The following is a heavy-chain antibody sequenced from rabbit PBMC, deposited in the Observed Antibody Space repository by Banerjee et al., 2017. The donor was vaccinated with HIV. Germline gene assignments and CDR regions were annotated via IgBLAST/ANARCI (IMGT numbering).Heavy chain of an antibody. CDR2: IYTGSSDRT. J-gene: IGHJ4*01. D-gene: IGHD1-1*01. Sequence: QEQLEESGGDLVKPEGSLTLTCTASGFSFSSSYWICWVRQAPGKGLEWIACIYTGSSDRTYYATWAKGRFTISKTSSTTVTLQMTSLTVADTATYFCASGYSDIVFNLWGQGTLVTVS. CDR3: ASGYSDIVFNL. V-gene: IGHV1S45*01. CDR1: GFSFSSSYW.